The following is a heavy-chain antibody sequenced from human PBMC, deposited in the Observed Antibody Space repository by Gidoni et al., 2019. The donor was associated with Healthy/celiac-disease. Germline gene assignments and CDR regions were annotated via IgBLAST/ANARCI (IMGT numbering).Heavy chain of an antibody. Sequence: EVQLVESGGGLVQPGGSLRLSCAASGFTFSRYEMNWVRQAPGKGLEWVSYISSSGSTIYYADSVKGRFTISRDNAKNSLYLQMNSLRAEDTAVYYCARIPEYYDSSGYYRDYWGQGTLVTVSS. J-gene: IGHJ4*02. V-gene: IGHV3-48*03. D-gene: IGHD3-22*01. CDR1: GFTFSRYE. CDR3: ARIPEYYDSSGYYRDY. CDR2: ISSSGSTI.